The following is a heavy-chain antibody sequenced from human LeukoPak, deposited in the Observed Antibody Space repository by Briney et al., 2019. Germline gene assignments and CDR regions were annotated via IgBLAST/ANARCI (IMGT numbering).Heavy chain of an antibody. CDR2: INPNSGGT. CDR3: ARGVGGAASP. Sequence: ASVKVSCKASGYTFTGYYMHWVRQAPGRGLEWMGWINPNSGGTNYAQKFQGRVIMTRDMSISTAYMELSRLRSDDTAVYYCARGVGGAASPWGQGTLVTVSS. D-gene: IGHD2-2*01. J-gene: IGHJ5*02. CDR1: GYTFTGYY. V-gene: IGHV1-2*02.